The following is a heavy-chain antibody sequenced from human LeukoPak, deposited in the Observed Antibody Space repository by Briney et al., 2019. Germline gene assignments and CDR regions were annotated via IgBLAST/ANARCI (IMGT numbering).Heavy chain of an antibody. D-gene: IGHD5-24*01. Sequence: GGSLRLSCETSGFIFSNCWMTWVRQAPGKGLEWVSGISWNSGSIGYADSVKGRFTISRDNAKTSLYLQMNSLRAEDTALYYCAKDLGPGSMATSPGFDYWGQGTLVTVSS. CDR1: GFIFSNCW. CDR2: ISWNSGSI. V-gene: IGHV3-9*01. CDR3: AKDLGPGSMATSPGFDY. J-gene: IGHJ4*02.